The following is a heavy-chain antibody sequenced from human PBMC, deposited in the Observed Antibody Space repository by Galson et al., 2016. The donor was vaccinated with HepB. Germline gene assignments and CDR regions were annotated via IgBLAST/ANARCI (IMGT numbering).Heavy chain of an antibody. CDR1: GFTFSSYA. V-gene: IGHV3-23*01. D-gene: IGHD6-19*01. J-gene: IGHJ3*02. CDR3: EKLAVALDIDALDI. CDR2: ISGSGGRT. Sequence: SLRLSCAASGFTFSSYAMSWVRQAPGKGLERVSTISGSGGRTNYADSVKGRFTISRDNSKNTLYLQMNSLRAEDTAVYYCEKLAVALDIDALDIWGQGTMVTVSS.